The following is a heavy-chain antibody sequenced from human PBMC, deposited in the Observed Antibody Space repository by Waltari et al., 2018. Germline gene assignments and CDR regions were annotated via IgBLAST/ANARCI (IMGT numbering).Heavy chain of an antibody. CDR1: GYTLTEVS. J-gene: IGHJ4*02. Sequence: QVQLVQSGAEVKKPGASVKVSCKVSGYTLTEVSMHWVRLVAGKGLEWMGGLDPENGEIIYAQKFQGRVTMTEDTYTDTAYMEMSSLRSDDTAMYYCALVSSGSYLPDHWGQGTLVTVSS. V-gene: IGHV1-24*01. D-gene: IGHD3-10*01. CDR2: LDPENGEI. CDR3: ALVSSGSYLPDH.